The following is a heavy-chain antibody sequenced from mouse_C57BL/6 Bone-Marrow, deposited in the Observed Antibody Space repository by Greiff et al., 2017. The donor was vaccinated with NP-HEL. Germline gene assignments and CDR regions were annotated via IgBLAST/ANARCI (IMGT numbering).Heavy chain of an antibody. CDR3: ARRTTVVAHWYFDV. CDR2: IYPGSGST. CDR1: GYTFTSYW. Sequence: QVQLQQPGAELVKPGASVKMSCKASGYTFTSYWITWVKQRPGQGLEWIGDIYPGSGSTNYNEKFKSKATLTVDTSSSTAYIQLSDLTSEDSAVYYCARRTTVVAHWYFDVWGTGTTVTVSS. D-gene: IGHD1-1*01. V-gene: IGHV1-55*01. J-gene: IGHJ1*03.